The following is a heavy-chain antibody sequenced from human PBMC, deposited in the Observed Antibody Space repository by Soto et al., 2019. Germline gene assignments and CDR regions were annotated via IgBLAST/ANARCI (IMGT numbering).Heavy chain of an antibody. V-gene: IGHV4-4*02. CDR1: GGSFTSNNW. CDR3: ASRDPGTSVDY. Sequence: SSTLSLTCVVSGGSFTSNNWWTWVRQPPGQGLEWIGEIYRTGSTNYNPSLKSRVTISLDKSENQFSLKVTSLTAADTAVYYCASRDPGTSVDYWGQGTLVTVSS. CDR2: IYRTGST. J-gene: IGHJ4*02. D-gene: IGHD1-7*01.